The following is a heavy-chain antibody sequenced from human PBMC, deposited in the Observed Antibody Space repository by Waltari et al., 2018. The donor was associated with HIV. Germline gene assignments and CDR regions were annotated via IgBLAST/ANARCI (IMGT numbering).Heavy chain of an antibody. V-gene: IGHV1-2*06. D-gene: IGHD2-2*01. Sequence: QVQLVQSGAEVKKPGASVKVSCKASGYTFTGYYLQWVRQAPGQGLEWMGRINPNSGGTNYAQKFQGRVTMTRDTSISTAYMELSRLRSDDTAVYYCARGRPESIVIMPVATFDYWGQGTLVTVSS. J-gene: IGHJ4*02. CDR3: ARGRPESIVIMPVATFDY. CDR1: GYTFTGYY. CDR2: INPNSGGT.